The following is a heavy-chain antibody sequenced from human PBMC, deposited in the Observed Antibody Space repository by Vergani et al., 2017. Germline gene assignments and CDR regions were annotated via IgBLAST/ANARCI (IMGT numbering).Heavy chain of an antibody. J-gene: IGHJ5*02. D-gene: IGHD6-19*01. V-gene: IGHV4-30-4*08. CDR3: VRGTXGIAVAGSLNWFDP. CDR1: GGPISSRHYY. CDR2: IYYSGST. Sequence: QVQPQESGPGLVEPSQTPPPTLTVSGGPISSRHYYWSWIRQPPVKGLELIGYIYYSGSTYYNPSLKSRVTISVDTSKNQFSLKLSSVTDADTAVYYCVRGTXGIAVAGSLNWFDPWGQGTLVTVSS.